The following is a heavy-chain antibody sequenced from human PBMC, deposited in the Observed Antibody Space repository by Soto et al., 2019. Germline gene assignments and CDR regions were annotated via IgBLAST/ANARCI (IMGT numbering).Heavy chain of an antibody. CDR2: ISYDGSNK. CDR3: AKDRPLRPYYYYGMDF. D-gene: IGHD5-12*01. J-gene: IGHJ6*02. Sequence: GGSLRLSCAASGFTFSSYGMHWVRQAPGKGLEWVAVISYDGSNKYYADSVKGRFTISRDNSKNTLYLQMSSLRAEDTAVYYCAKDRPLRPYYYYGMDFWGQGTTVTVSS. V-gene: IGHV3-30*18. CDR1: GFTFSSYG.